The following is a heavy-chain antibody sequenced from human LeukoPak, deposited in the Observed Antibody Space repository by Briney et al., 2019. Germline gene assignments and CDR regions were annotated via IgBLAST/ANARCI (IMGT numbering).Heavy chain of an antibody. CDR3: TSPRGTTGWFDP. V-gene: IGHV4-39*07. CDR1: GGSISSGTHY. Sequence: SETLSLTCTVSGGSISSGTHYYNWIRQHPGKGLEWIGEINHSGSTNYNPSLKSRVTISVDTSKNQFSLKLSSVTAADTAVYYCTSPRGTTGWFDPWGQGTLVTVSS. CDR2: INHSGST. J-gene: IGHJ5*02. D-gene: IGHD3-16*01.